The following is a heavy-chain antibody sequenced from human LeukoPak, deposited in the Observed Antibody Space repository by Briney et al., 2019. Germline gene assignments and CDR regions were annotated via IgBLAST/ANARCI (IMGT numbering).Heavy chain of an antibody. D-gene: IGHD2-15*01. Sequence: SQTLSLTCALSGDSFSSNSAAWNWLRQSPSRGLEWLGSTYYRSKWYNDYAVSVKIRITINPDTSKNQFSLQLNSVTPEDTAVYYCARDGARYCSGGSCYNFDYWGQGTLVTVSS. J-gene: IGHJ4*02. CDR3: ARDGARYCSGGSCYNFDY. CDR2: TYYRSKWYN. CDR1: GDSFSSNSAA. V-gene: IGHV6-1*01.